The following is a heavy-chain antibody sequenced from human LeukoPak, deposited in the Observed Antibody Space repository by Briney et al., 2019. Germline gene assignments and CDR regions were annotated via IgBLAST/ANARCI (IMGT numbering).Heavy chain of an antibody. CDR2: MNPNSGNT. V-gene: IGHV1-8*01. D-gene: IGHD4-17*01. J-gene: IGHJ4*02. Sequence: ASVKVSCKSSGYTFTSYDIHWVRQATGQGLEWMGWMNPNSGNTGYAQKVQGRVTMTRNTSISTAYMELSSLSSEDTAVYYCARVKNYGDTPFDYWGQGTLATVSS. CDR1: GYTFTSYD. CDR3: ARVKNYGDTPFDY.